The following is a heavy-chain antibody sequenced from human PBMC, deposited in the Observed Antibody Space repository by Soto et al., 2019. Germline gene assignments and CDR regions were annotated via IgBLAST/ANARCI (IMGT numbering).Heavy chain of an antibody. D-gene: IGHD6-13*01. J-gene: IGHJ6*02. CDR2: IYTSGST. CDR3: ARDSSSWYGGGASAHGMDV. CDR1: GGSISSYY. Sequence: SETLSLTCTVSGGSISSYYWSWIRQPAGKGLEWIGRIYTSGSTNYNPSLKSRVTMSVDTSKNQFSLRLSSVTAADTAVYYCARDSSSWYGGGASAHGMDVWGQGTTVTVPS. V-gene: IGHV4-4*07.